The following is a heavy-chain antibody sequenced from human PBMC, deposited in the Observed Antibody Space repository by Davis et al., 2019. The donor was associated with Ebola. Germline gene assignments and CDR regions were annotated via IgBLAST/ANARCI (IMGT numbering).Heavy chain of an antibody. CDR1: GGSFSGYY. CDR2: INHSGRT. J-gene: IGHJ6*02. D-gene: IGHD2-15*01. CDR3: ARRDIVVVGGMDV. Sequence: MPSETLSLTCAVYGGSFSGYYWSWIRQPPGKGLEWIGEINHSGRTNYNPSLKSRVTISVDTSKNQFSLKLSSVTAADTAVYYCARRDIVVVGGMDVWGQGTTVTVSS. V-gene: IGHV4-34*01.